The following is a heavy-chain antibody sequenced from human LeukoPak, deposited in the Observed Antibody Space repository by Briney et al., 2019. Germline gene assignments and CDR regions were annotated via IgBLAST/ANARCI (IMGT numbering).Heavy chain of an antibody. J-gene: IGHJ5*02. D-gene: IGHD3-3*01. CDR2: IYYSGST. CDR1: GGSISSYY. Sequence: SEPLSLTCTVSGGSISSYYWSWIRQPPGKGLEWIGYIYYSGSTNYNPSLKSRVTISVDTSKNQFSLKLSSVTAADTAVYYCARASIYDFWSGYRWFDPWGQGTLVTVSS. V-gene: IGHV4-59*08. CDR3: ARASIYDFWSGYRWFDP.